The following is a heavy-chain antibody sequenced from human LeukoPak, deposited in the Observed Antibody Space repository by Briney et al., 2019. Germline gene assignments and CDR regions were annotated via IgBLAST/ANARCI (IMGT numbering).Heavy chain of an antibody. CDR1: GFTVSSNY. CDR2: IYSGGST. J-gene: IGHJ4*02. CDR3: ARVVVLPAAYFDY. V-gene: IGHV3-66*01. Sequence: GGSLRLSCAASGFTVSSNYMSWVRQAPGKGLEWVSVIYSGGSTYHTDSVNDRFAISRDNSKNTLYLQMNSLRAGDTAVYYCARVVVLPAAYFDYWGQGTLVTVSS. D-gene: IGHD2-2*01.